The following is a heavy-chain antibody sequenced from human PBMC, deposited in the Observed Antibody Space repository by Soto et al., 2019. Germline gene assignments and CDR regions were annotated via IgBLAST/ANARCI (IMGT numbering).Heavy chain of an antibody. CDR3: ARVSVTTYYYYGMDV. D-gene: IGHD4-4*01. CDR2: ISSSSSYI. V-gene: IGHV3-21*01. CDR1: GFTFSSYS. J-gene: IGHJ6*02. Sequence: LRLSCAASGFTFSSYSMNWVRQAPGKGLEWVSSISSSSSYIYYADSVKGRFTISRDNAKNSLYLQMNSLRAEDTAVYYCARVSVTTYYYYGMDVWGQGTTVTVSS.